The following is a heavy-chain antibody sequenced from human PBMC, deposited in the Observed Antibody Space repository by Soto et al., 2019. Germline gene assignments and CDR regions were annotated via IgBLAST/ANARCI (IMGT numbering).Heavy chain of an antibody. V-gene: IGHV3-7*03. CDR2: IKQDGSEK. CDR3: ASQFGELSSDAFDI. Sequence: GASLRLSCAASGFTFSSYWMSWVRQAPGKGLEWVANIKQDGSEKYYVDSVKGRFTISRDNAKNSLYLQMNSLRAEDTAVYYCASQFGELSSDAFDIWGQGTMVTVSS. J-gene: IGHJ3*02. D-gene: IGHD3-10*01. CDR1: GFTFSSYW.